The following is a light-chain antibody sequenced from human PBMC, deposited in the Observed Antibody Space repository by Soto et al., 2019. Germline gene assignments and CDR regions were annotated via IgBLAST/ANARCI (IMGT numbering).Light chain of an antibody. CDR2: EDT. V-gene: IGLV2-23*01. CDR3: CSYAGSSTLV. CDR1: SSDVGGYNL. J-gene: IGLJ3*02. Sequence: QSALTQPASVSGSPGQSITISCTGTSSDVGGYNLVSWYQQHPGKAPKLLIYEDTKRPSGVSNRFSASKSGNTASLTISGLQTEDEADYHCCSYAGSSTLVFGGGTQLTVL.